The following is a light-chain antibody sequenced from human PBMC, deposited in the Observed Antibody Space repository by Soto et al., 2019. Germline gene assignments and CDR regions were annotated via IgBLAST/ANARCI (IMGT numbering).Light chain of an antibody. J-gene: IGKJ2*01. CDR1: QNINKY. CDR2: AAS. CDR3: QQSYSPPHT. Sequence: DIQMTQSPSSLSASVGDRVTITCRASQNINKYVNWYQQKPGKAPKLLIHAASTLQSGVPSRFTGRATETDFTLTINSLQPEDFATYFCQQSYSPPHTFGQGTKLEIK. V-gene: IGKV1-39*01.